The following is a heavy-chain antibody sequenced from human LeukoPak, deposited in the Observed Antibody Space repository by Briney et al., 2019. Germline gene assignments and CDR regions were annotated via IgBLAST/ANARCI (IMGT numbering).Heavy chain of an antibody. V-gene: IGHV3-33*01. D-gene: IGHD3-10*01. CDR2: IWYDGSNK. CDR1: GFTFSSYG. CDR3: ARGRIYYYGSGSRYAKAYYFDY. Sequence: PGGSLRLSCAASGFTFSSYGMHWVRQAPGKGLEWVAVIWYDGSNKYYADSVKGRFTISKDNSKNTLYLQMNSLRAGDTAVYYCARGRIYYYGSGSRYAKAYYFDYWGQGTLVTVSS. J-gene: IGHJ4*02.